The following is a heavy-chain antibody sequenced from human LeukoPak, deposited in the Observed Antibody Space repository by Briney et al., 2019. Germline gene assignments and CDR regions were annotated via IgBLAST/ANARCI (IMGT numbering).Heavy chain of an antibody. D-gene: IGHD2-2*01. V-gene: IGHV1-69*05. CDR3: ARGVVVPAAMGADY. CDR2: IIPIFGTA. CDR1: GGTFSSYA. J-gene: IGHJ4*02. Sequence: SVKVSSKASGGTFSSYAISWVRQAPGQGLEWMGGIIPIFGTANYAQKFQGRVTITTDESTSTAYMELSSLRSEDTAVYYCARGVVVPAAMGADYWGQGTLVTVS.